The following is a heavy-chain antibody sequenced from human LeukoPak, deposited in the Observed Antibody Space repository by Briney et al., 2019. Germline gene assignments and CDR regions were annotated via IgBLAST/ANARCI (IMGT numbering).Heavy chain of an antibody. CDR2: LYYTGDT. CDR3: ARGPAGYYYYYMDV. Sequence: SETLSLTCTLSGGSVRNSAFYWGWIRQTPGRGLEWIGSLYYTGDTYYSPSLKSRVSISVDTSKNQFSLKLSSVTAADTAVYYCARGPAGYYYYYMDVWGKGTTVTVSS. J-gene: IGHJ6*03. CDR1: GGSVRNSAFY. V-gene: IGHV4-39*07.